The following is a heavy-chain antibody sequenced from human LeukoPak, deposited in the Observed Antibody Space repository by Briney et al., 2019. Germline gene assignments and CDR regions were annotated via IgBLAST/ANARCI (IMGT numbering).Heavy chain of an antibody. J-gene: IGHJ4*01. Sequence: SETLSLTCTASGASIRSHYWNWLRQTAGEGLEWIGRIYNNRSPDYNPSLKSRVTISVDTSKNQLSLKMTSVTVADTALYYCVRESVFGSRYYFDYWGHGILVTVSS. CDR2: IYNNRSP. D-gene: IGHD3-3*01. V-gene: IGHV4-4*07. CDR1: GASIRSHY. CDR3: VRESVFGSRYYFDY.